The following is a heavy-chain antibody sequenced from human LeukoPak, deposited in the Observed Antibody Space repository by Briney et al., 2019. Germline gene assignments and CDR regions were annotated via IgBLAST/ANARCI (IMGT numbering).Heavy chain of an antibody. CDR3: ARYVPVRTGTTRASFDY. CDR1: GGSISSTSYY. D-gene: IGHD1-1*01. CDR2: IYYSGGT. Sequence: SETLSLTCTVSGGSISSTSYYWGWIRQPPGKGLEWIGSIYYSGGTYYNPSLKSRVTISVDTSKNQFSLNLRSVTAADTAVYHCARYVPVRTGTTRASFDYWGQGTLVTVSS. J-gene: IGHJ4*02. V-gene: IGHV4-39*07.